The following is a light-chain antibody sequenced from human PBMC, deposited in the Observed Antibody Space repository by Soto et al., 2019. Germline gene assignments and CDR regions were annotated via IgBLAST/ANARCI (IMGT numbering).Light chain of an antibody. J-gene: IGLJ1*01. CDR2: EVS. Sequence: QSALTQPASVSGSPGQSITISCTGTSSDVGGYNYVSWYQQHPGKAPKLMIYEVSNRPSGVSNRFSGSKSGTSASLAITGLQAEDEADYYCQSYDSSLSGSDVFGTGTKLTVL. CDR3: QSYDSSLSGSDV. CDR1: SSDVGGYNY. V-gene: IGLV2-14*01.